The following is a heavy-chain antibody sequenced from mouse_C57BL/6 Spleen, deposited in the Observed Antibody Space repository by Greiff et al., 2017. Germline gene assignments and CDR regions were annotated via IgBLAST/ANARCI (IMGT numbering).Heavy chain of an antibody. D-gene: IGHD2-2*01. Sequence: VQLQQSGAELVRPGASVTLSCKASGYKFTDYEMHWVKQTPVHGLEWIGAIDPETGGTAYNQKFKGKAILTADKSSSTAYMELSSLTSEDSAVYYCTRLDGYGGSCAYGGKGTLVTVSA. V-gene: IGHV1-15*01. CDR2: IDPETGGT. CDR3: TRLDGYGGSCAY. CDR1: GYKFTDYE. J-gene: IGHJ3*01.